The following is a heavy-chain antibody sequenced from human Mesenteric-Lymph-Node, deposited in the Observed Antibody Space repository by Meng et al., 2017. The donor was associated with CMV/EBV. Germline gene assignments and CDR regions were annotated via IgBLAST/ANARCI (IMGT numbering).Heavy chain of an antibody. CDR3: AREVWSYYYYYGMDV. J-gene: IGHJ6*02. Sequence: SETLSLTCTVSGGSISSSSYYWGWIRQPPGKGLEWIGEINHSGSTNYNPSLKSRVTISVDTSKNQFSLKLSSVTAADTAVYYCAREVWSYYYYYGMDVWGQGTTVTVSS. CDR2: INHSGST. D-gene: IGHD3-3*01. V-gene: IGHV4-39*07. CDR1: GGSISSSSYY.